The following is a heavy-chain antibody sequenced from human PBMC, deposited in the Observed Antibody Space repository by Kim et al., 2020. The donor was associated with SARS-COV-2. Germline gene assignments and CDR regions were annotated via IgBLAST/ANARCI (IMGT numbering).Heavy chain of an antibody. J-gene: IGHJ5*02. Sequence: RVTISVDTSKNQFSLKLSSVTAADTAVYYCARNRHLGLRYVDWSPGWFDPWGQGTLVTVSS. D-gene: IGHD3-9*01. V-gene: IGHV4-30-2*04. CDR3: ARNRHLGLRYVDWSPGWFDP.